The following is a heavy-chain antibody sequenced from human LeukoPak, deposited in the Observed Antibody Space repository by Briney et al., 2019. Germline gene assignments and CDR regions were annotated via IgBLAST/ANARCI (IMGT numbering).Heavy chain of an antibody. J-gene: IGHJ3*01. CDR1: GFTFRTYG. Sequence: GGSLRLSCAASGFTFRTYGMHWVRQAPGKGLEWVTFIRYDGSDKYYADSVKGRFTISRDNSKNTLFLQMNSLRVEDTAVYYCAKRADYYDSSRALYDAFDLWGQGTVVTVSS. CDR2: IRYDGSDK. D-gene: IGHD3-16*01. CDR3: AKRADYYDSSRALYDAFDL. V-gene: IGHV3-30*02.